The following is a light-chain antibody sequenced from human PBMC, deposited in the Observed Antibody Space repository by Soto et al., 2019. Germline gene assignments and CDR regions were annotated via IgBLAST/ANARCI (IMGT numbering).Light chain of an antibody. CDR2: DAS. CDR1: QSVDSAY. Sequence: EIVLTQSPATLSLSPGDRATLSCGTSQSVDSAYLAWYQQKPGLAPSLLIYDASSRADGIPDRFRGYGSGTEFTLTITRLEPEDFAVYYCQHYGTSPTFGQGTKVEIK. CDR3: QHYGTSPT. V-gene: IGKV3D-20*01. J-gene: IGKJ1*01.